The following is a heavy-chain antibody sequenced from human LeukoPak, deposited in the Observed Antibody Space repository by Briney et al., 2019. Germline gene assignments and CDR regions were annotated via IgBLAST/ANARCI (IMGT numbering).Heavy chain of an antibody. Sequence: SETLSLTCTVSGGSISSYYWSWIRQPPGKGLEXXXXXXXXXXXNYNPSLKSRVTISVDTSKNQFSLKLSSVTAADTAVYYCARSVGYYYGSGRDYYYYYGMDVWGQGTTVTVSS. D-gene: IGHD3-10*01. J-gene: IGHJ6*02. V-gene: IGHV4-4*09. CDR1: GGSISSYY. CDR2: XXXXXXX. CDR3: ARSVGYYYGSGRDYYYYYGMDV.